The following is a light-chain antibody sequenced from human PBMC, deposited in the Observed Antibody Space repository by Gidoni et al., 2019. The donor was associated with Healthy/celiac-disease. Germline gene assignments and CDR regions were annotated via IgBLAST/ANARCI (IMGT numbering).Light chain of an antibody. CDR2: AAS. V-gene: IGKV1-39*01. J-gene: IGKJ1*01. CDR3: QQSYSTPPA. Sequence: DIQMTQSPSSLSASVGDRVTITCRASQSISSYLNWYQQKPGNAPKLLIYAASSLQSGVPSRFSSSGSGTDFTLTISSLQPEDFATYYCQQSYSTPPAFGQGTKVEIK. CDR1: QSISSY.